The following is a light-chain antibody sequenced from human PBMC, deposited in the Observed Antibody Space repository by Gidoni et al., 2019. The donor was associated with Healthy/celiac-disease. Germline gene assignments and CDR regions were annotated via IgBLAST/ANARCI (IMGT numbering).Light chain of an antibody. Sequence: EICFTQSPATLSLSPGERDTLSCRASQSFISYLAWYQQKPGPAPRLLIYDASNRATGIPARFSGSGSGTDFTLTISSLEPEDFAVYYCHQRSNWRPGTFGQGTKVEIK. CDR2: DAS. CDR1: QSFISY. CDR3: HQRSNWRPGT. J-gene: IGKJ1*01. V-gene: IGKV3-11*01.